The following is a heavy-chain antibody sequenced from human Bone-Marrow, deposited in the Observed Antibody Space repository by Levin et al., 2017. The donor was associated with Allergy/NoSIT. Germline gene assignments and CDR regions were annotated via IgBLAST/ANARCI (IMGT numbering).Heavy chain of an antibody. Sequence: SGGSLRLSCAASGFSFSSCAMSWVRQAPGKGLEWVSAISGSGVSTYYADSMKGRFTISRDSSKNTLYLQMNSLRAEDTAVYYCAKGPYCGGDCYFWDYWGQGILVTVSS. V-gene: IGHV3-23*01. D-gene: IGHD2-21*02. CDR2: ISGSGVST. CDR3: AKGPYCGGDCYFWDY. CDR1: GFSFSSCA. J-gene: IGHJ4*02.